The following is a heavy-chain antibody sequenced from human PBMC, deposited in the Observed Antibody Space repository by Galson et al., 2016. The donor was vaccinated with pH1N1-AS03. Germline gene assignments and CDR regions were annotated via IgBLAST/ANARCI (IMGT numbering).Heavy chain of an antibody. Sequence: SVKVSCKASGYTFTNYFMHWVRQAPGQGLEWMGVINPSGGTTRYAQKFQGRVTMTRDTSTSTVYMELSSLRSEDTAVYSCAIRAAYHQNFHYWGQGTLVTVSS. CDR1: GYTFTNYF. V-gene: IGHV1-46*03. J-gene: IGHJ4*02. D-gene: IGHD3-16*01. CDR3: AIRAAYHQNFHY. CDR2: INPSGGTT.